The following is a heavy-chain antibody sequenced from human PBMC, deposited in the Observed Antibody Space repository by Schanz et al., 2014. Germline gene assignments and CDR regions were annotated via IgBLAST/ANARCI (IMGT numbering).Heavy chain of an antibody. V-gene: IGHV3-23*01. CDR1: GFSLDIFA. J-gene: IGHJ4*02. CDR3: ANNWNLDY. D-gene: IGHD1-20*01. CDR2: FNDGGVNK. Sequence: EVHLLESGGGLVEPGGSLRLSCATSGFSLDIFAVSWVRQAPGKGLEWVSSFNDGGVNKYYADSVKGRFTISRDNSKNTLYLQMNSLRAEDTAVYYCANNWNLDYWGQGTLVTVSS.